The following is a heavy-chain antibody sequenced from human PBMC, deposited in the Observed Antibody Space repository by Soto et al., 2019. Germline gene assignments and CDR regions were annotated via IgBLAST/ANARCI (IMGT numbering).Heavy chain of an antibody. CDR3: ARQDTAMGPYYYYYYMDV. CDR2: IYSGGST. D-gene: IGHD5-18*01. V-gene: IGHV3-66*04. J-gene: IGHJ6*03. Sequence: EVQQVESGGGLVQPGGSLRLSCAASGFTVSSNYMSWVRQAPGKGLEWVSVIYSGGSTYYADSVKGRFTISRDNSKNTLYLQMTSLRAEDTAVYYCARQDTAMGPYYYYYYMDVWGQGTTVTVSS. CDR1: GFTVSSNY.